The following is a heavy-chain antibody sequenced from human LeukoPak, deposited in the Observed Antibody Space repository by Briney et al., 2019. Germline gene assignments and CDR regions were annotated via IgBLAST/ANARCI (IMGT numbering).Heavy chain of an antibody. CDR1: AFTLSSYW. V-gene: IGHV3-7*01. CDR2: IESDGSDK. CDR3: ASEIWWRFDH. Sequence: RGSLRLSCSASAFTLSSYWMSWVRQAPGRGLECMVKIESDGSDKYYVDSVRGRFTISRDNSKNSLYLHLTTLSAEDTAVYYCASEIWWRFDHWGQGSLVTVSS. J-gene: IGHJ4*02. D-gene: IGHD5-12*01.